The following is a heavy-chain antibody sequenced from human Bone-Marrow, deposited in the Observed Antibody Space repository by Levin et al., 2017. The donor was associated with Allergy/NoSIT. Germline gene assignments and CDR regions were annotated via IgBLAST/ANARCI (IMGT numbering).Heavy chain of an antibody. V-gene: IGHV3-7*01. CDR2: IRRDGSDG. D-gene: IGHD6-6*01. J-gene: IGHJ6*02. Sequence: PGGSLRLSCAASGFAFSTYWMHWVRQAPGKGLEWVATIRRDGSDGAYVDSVRGRFTISRDNANNLLFLDMNSLRVEDTAVYYCAGLDYGMDVWGQGTTVTVSS. CDR3: AGLDYGMDV. CDR1: GFAFSTYW.